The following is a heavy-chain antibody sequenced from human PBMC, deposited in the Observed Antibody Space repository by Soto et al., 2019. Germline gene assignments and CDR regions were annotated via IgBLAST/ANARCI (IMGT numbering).Heavy chain of an antibody. V-gene: IGHV1-2*04. CDR1: GYTFTGYY. D-gene: IGHD1-26*01. Sequence: ASVKVSCKASGYTFTGYYMHWVRQAPGQGLEWMGWINPNSGGTNYAQKFQGCVTMTRDTSISTAYMELSRLRSDDTAVYYCARVVISSGSYEFDYWGQGTLVTVSS. CDR3: ARVVISSGSYEFDY. J-gene: IGHJ4*02. CDR2: INPNSGGT.